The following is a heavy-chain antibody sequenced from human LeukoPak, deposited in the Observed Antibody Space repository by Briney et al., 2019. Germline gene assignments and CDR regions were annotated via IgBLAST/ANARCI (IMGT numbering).Heavy chain of an antibody. CDR2: ISYDGSNK. Sequence: GGSLRLSCAASGFTFSSYGMHWVRQAPGKGLEWVAVISYDGSNKYYADSVKGRFTISRDNSKNTLYLQMNSLRAEDTAVYYCASCDYWASYFDYWGQGTLVTVSS. CDR1: GFTFSSYG. CDR3: ASCDYWASYFDY. J-gene: IGHJ4*02. V-gene: IGHV3-30*03. D-gene: IGHD4-17*01.